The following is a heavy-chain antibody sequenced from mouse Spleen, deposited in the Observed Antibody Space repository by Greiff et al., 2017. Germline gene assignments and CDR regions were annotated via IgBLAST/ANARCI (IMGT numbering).Heavy chain of an antibody. J-gene: IGHJ2*01. D-gene: IGHD4-1*01. V-gene: IGHV5-17*01. CDR3: ARHSNWDGPFDY. CDR1: GFTFSDYG. CDR2: LSSGSSTI. Sequence: DVHLVESGGGLVKPGGSLKLSCAASGFTFSDYGMHWVRQAPEKGLEWVAYLSSGSSTIYYADTVKGRFPISRDNAKNTLFLQMTSLRSEDTAMYYCARHSNWDGPFDYWGQGTTLTVSS.